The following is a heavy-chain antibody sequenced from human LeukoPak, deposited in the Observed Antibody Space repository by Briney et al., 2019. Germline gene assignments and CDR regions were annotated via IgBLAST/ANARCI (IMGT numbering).Heavy chain of an antibody. Sequence: SETLPLTCTVSGGSISSYYWSWIRQPAGKGLEWIGRIYTSGSTNYNPSLKSRVTMSVDTSKNQFSLKLSSVTAADTAVYYCARDNSYYDSSGLYDYWGQGTLVTVSS. V-gene: IGHV4-4*07. CDR1: GGSISSYY. J-gene: IGHJ4*02. CDR3: ARDNSYYDSSGLYDY. CDR2: IYTSGST. D-gene: IGHD3-22*01.